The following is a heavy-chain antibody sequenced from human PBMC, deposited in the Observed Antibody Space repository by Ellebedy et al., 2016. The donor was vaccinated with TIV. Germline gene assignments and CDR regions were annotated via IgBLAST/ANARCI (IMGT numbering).Heavy chain of an antibody. D-gene: IGHD4-23*01. CDR1: GGSFSGYY. J-gene: IGHJ4*02. V-gene: IGHV4-34*01. Sequence: MPSETLSLTCAVYGGSFSGYYWSWIRQPPGKGLEWVGEINHSGSTNYNPSLESRVTISVDTSKNQSSLQLSSVTAADTAVYYYAGDIGGGNSDYWGQGTLVTVSS. CDR2: INHSGST. CDR3: AGDIGGGNSDY.